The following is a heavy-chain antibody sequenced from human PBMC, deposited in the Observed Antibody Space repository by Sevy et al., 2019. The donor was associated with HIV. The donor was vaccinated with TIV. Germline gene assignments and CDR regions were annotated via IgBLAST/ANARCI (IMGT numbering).Heavy chain of an antibody. CDR3: ARDLPHLLPWELSRGSDY. CDR2: ISYDEIHK. D-gene: IGHD1-26*01. CDR1: GFTFSSYA. V-gene: IGHV3-30*04. Sequence: GGSLRLSCEASGFTFSSYAMHWVRQAPGKGLEWVAVISYDEIHKDYADSVKGRFTISRDISKNTRYRQMNSLRAEDTAVYYCARDLPHLLPWELSRGSDYWGQGTLVTVSS. J-gene: IGHJ4*02.